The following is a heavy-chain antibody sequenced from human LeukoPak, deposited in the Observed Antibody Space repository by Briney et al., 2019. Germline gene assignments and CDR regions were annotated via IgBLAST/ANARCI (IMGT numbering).Heavy chain of an antibody. CDR3: AKEERAGNYYNSGMDI. J-gene: IGHJ6*02. Sequence: GGSLRLSCSASGLTFSSYSMNWVRQAPGKGLEWISYISSSGGSIYYADSVKGRFTISRDVGKNSLYLQMTSLRDEDTAVYYCAKEERAGNYYNSGMDIWGQGTTVTVSS. V-gene: IGHV3-48*02. CDR2: ISSSGGSI. CDR1: GLTFSSYS. D-gene: IGHD3-10*01.